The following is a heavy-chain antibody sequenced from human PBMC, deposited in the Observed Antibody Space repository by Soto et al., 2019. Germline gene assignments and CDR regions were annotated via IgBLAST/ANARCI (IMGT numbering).Heavy chain of an antibody. CDR2: ISAYNGNT. Sequence: QVQLGQSGAEVKKPGASVKVSCKASGYTFSNYGIRGVRQAPGQGLEWMGWISAYNGNTKYAQKLQGRVTMTTDTSTSTAYMELTRLSSADTAVYYCARESPPDDYLGQGPLVSVSA. V-gene: IGHV1-18*01. J-gene: IGHJ4*02. CDR1: GYTFSNYG. CDR3: ARESPPDDY.